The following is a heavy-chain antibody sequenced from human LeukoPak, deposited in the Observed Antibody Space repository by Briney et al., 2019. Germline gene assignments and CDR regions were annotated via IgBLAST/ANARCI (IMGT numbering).Heavy chain of an antibody. CDR3: AKGYSSTYYY. J-gene: IGHJ4*02. CDR1: GGTFSGYY. D-gene: IGHD6-13*01. CDR2: INHRGDV. Sequence: PSETLSLTCGVYGGTFSGYYWSWIRQPPGQGLEWIGEINHRGDVSYNPSLESRLTISLDTSKNQFSLKLTSVSAADTAIYYCAKGYSSTYYYWGQGTLVTVSS. V-gene: IGHV4-34*01.